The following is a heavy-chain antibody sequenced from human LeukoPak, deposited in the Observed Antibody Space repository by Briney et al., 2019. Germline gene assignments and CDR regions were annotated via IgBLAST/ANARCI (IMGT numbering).Heavy chain of an antibody. V-gene: IGHV3-48*04. J-gene: IGHJ4*02. D-gene: IGHD6-19*01. Sequence: AGGSLRPSCAASGFTFSSYSMTWVRQAPGKGLEWVSFISSGSSTIYYADSVKGRFTISRDNAKNSLYLQMNSLTADDTAVYYCAKTTVGYSSGRYPGWPADCWGQGTLVTVSS. CDR2: ISSGSSTI. CDR3: AKTTVGYSSGRYPGWPADC. CDR1: GFTFSSYS.